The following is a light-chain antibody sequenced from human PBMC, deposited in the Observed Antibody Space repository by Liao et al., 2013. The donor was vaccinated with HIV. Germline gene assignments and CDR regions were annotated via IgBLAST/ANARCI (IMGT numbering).Light chain of an antibody. V-gene: IGLV3-1*01. CDR3: QAWDSSAAVV. CDR1: TLGDKY. Sequence: SYELTQPPSVSVSPGQTASITCSGRTLGDKYVCWYQQRPGQSPVLVMYQNTKRPSGIPERFSGSNSGNTATLTISGTQPVDEAEYFCQAWDSSAAVVFGGGTTLTVL. J-gene: IGLJ2*01. CDR2: QNT.